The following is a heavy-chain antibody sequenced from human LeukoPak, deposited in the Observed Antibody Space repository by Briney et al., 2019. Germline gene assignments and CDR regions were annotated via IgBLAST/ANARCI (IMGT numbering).Heavy chain of an antibody. CDR2: IFYTGST. V-gene: IGHV4-39*07. J-gene: IGHJ4*02. Sequence: SETLSLTCTVSGGSISSTSYYWGWIRQPPGKGLEWIGSIFYTGSTYYIPSLKSRVTISIDTSKNQFSLKLNSVTAADTAVYYCASGERGYSYGPLDYWGQGILVTVSS. CDR1: GGSISSTSYY. D-gene: IGHD5-18*01. CDR3: ASGERGYSYGPLDY.